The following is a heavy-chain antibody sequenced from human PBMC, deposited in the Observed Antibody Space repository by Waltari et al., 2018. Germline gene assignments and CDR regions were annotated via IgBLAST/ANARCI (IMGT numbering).Heavy chain of an antibody. CDR1: GYKFSSYW. CDR3: VRQVGVNWFDP. Sequence: EVQLVQSGAEVRKPGESLKISCKGSGYKFSSYWIAWVRQMPGKGLVWVGIIYPDDSETRYSPSFQGQVTISADKSKNTAYLQWSRLKTADSAKYFCVRQVGVNWFDPWGQGTRVIVSS. V-gene: IGHV5-51*01. CDR2: IYPDDSET. J-gene: IGHJ5*02. D-gene: IGHD1-26*01.